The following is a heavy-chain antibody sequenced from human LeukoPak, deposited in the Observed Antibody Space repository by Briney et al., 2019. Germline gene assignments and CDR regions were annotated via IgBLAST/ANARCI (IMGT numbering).Heavy chain of an antibody. CDR1: GGSITSSY. Sequence: PSETLSLTCTVSGGSITSSYWSWLRQPPGKGLQWIGYFYYSGSSNSNPSLKSRVTISLDTSNNQFSLKLSSVTAADTAVYYCARGLRLSAAGTNFDSWGQGTLVTVSS. V-gene: IGHV4-59*01. D-gene: IGHD6-13*01. CDR3: ARGLRLSAAGTNFDS. J-gene: IGHJ4*02. CDR2: FYYSGSS.